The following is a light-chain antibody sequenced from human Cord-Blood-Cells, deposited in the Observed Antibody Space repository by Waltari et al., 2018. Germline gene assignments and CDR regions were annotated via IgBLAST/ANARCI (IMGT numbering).Light chain of an antibody. CDR1: SLRSYY. CDR2: GKN. V-gene: IGLV3-19*01. J-gene: IGLJ3*02. CDR3: NSRDSSGNHWV. Sequence: SSELTQAPAVSVALGQTVRITCQGDSLRSYYESWYQQKQGQALVLVIDGKNNRPSGIPDRFSGSSSGNTASLTITGAQAEDEADYYCNSRDSSGNHWVFGGGTKLTVL.